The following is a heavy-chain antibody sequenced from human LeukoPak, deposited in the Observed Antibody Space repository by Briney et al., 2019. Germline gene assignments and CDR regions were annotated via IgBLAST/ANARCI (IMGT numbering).Heavy chain of an antibody. CDR3: AKSSFYSDSSGYSLLQH. Sequence: GGSLRLSCAASGFTFSSHGMHWVRQAPGKGLEWVAVISYDGSNKYYADSVKGRFTISGDNSKNTLYLQMNSLRADDTAVYYCAKSSFYSDSSGYSLLQHWGQGTLVTVSS. CDR1: GFTFSSHG. D-gene: IGHD3-22*01. J-gene: IGHJ1*01. V-gene: IGHV3-30*18. CDR2: ISYDGSNK.